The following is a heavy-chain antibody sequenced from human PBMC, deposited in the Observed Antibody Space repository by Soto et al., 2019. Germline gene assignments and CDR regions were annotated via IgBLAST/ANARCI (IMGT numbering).Heavy chain of an antibody. J-gene: IGHJ6*02. CDR3: ARSQGSSTSLEIYYYYYYGMDV. V-gene: IGHV1-69*01. CDR2: IIPISGTA. CDR1: GGTFSSYA. D-gene: IGHD2-2*01. Sequence: QVQLVQSGAEVKKPGSSVKVSCKASGGTFSSYAISWVRQAPGQGLEWMGGIIPISGTANYAQKFQGRLTITADESTSTAYMELSSLTSEDTAVYYCARSQGSSTSLEIYYYYYYGMDVWGQGTTVTVSS.